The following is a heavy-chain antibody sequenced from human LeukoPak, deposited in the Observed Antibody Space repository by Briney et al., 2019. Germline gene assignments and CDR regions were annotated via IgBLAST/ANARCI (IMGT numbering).Heavy chain of an antibody. V-gene: IGHV3-30*03. CDR2: RSYDGSNK. CDR3: VRERQCSGYFDYFDY. J-gene: IGHJ4*02. CDR1: GFTISSYS. D-gene: IGHD3-22*01. Sequence: GRSLRLSCAASGFTISSYSMHWVRQAPGKGLEWVTVRSYDGSNKYYADSVKGRITISTDNPKNTLYLQMNSVRDEDTAVYYCVRERQCSGYFDYFDYWGQGTLVTVSS.